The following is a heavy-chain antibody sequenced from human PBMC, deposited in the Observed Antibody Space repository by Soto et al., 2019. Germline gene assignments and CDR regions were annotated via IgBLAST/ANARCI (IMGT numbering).Heavy chain of an antibody. Sequence: SSETLSLTCAVSGGSISSSNWWSWVRQPPGKGLEWIGEIYHSGSTNYNPSLKSRVTISVDKSKNQFSLKLSSVTAADTAVYYCARQGFGQSHGLVDVWGPGTTVTVSS. CDR2: IYHSGST. CDR1: GGSISSSNW. D-gene: IGHD3-10*01. V-gene: IGHV4-4*02. CDR3: ARQGFGQSHGLVDV. J-gene: IGHJ6*02.